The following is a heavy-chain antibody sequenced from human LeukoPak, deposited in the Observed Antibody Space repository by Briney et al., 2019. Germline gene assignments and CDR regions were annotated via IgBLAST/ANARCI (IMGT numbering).Heavy chain of an antibody. CDR3: ARAQSSGWDLDAFDI. CDR1: GFTFSSYA. J-gene: IGHJ3*02. D-gene: IGHD6-19*01. CDR2: IYSGGST. Sequence: PGGSLRLSCAASGFTFSSYAMSWVRQAPRKGLEWVSVIYSGGSTYYADSVKGRFTISRDNSKNTLYLQMNSLRAEDTAVYYCARAQSSGWDLDAFDIWGQGTMVTVSS. V-gene: IGHV3-53*01.